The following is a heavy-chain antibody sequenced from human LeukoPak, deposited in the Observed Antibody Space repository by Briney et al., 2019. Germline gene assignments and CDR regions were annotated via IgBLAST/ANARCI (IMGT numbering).Heavy chain of an antibody. J-gene: IGHJ4*02. CDR3: ASDHSNGWYYFDY. Sequence: PGGSLRLSCAGSGFTFSNYWMSWVRQAPGKGLEWVANIKLDGSEKFYVDSVKGRFTISRDNVKKSLYLQMNSLRAEDTAVYYCASDHSNGWYYFDYWGQGALVTVSS. V-gene: IGHV3-7*03. D-gene: IGHD6-19*01. CDR2: IKLDGSEK. CDR1: GFTFSNYW.